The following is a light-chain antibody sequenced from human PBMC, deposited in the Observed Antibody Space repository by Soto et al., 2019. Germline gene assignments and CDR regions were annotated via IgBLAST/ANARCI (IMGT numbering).Light chain of an antibody. CDR3: QQYNTWSAIT. J-gene: IGKJ5*01. V-gene: IGKV3-15*01. CDR2: GAS. CDR1: ESISSK. Sequence: EIVMTQSPATLSVSPGERVTLSCRASESISSKLAWYQQKPGQAPSLLMYGASTRATGIPARFSGSGSGTEFTLTISSLQSEDFAGYYCQQYNTWSAITFGEGTRLEIK.